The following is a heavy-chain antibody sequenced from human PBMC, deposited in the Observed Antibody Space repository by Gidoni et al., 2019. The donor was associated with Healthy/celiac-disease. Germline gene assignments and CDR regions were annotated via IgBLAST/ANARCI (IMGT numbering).Heavy chain of an antibody. CDR2: ISGSGGST. CDR1: GFTFSSYA. D-gene: IGHD5-18*01. CDR3: AKSWIPEPLFQH. V-gene: IGHV3-23*01. J-gene: IGHJ1*01. Sequence: EVQLLESGGGLVQPGGSLRLSCAASGFTFSSYAMSWVRQAPGKGLEWVSAISGSGGSTYYADPVKGRFTIARDNSKNTLYLQMNSLRAEDTAVYYCAKSWIPEPLFQHWGQGTLVTVSS.